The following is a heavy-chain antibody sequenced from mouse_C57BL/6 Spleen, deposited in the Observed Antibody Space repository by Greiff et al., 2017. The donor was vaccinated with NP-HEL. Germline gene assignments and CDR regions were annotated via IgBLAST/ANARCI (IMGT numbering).Heavy chain of an antibody. D-gene: IGHD1-1*01. J-gene: IGHJ4*01. CDR2: INPNNGGT. Sequence: VHVKQSGPELVKPGASVKMSCKASGYTFTDYNMHWVKQSHGKSLEWIGYINPNNGGTSYNQKFKGKATLTVNKSSSTAYMELRSLTSEDSAVYYCARSGYYGSSYAPDAMDYWGQGTSVTVSS. CDR1: GYTFTDYN. CDR3: ARSGYYGSSYAPDAMDY. V-gene: IGHV1-22*01.